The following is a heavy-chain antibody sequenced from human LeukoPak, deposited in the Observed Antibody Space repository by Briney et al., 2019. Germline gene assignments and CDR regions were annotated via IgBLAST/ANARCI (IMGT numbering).Heavy chain of an antibody. V-gene: IGHV5-51*01. Sequence: GESLKISCKGSGYSFTSYWIGWVRQMPGKGLEWMGIIYPGDSDTRYSPSFQGQVTISADKSISTAYLQWSSLKASDTAMYYCARHEVRWFGELNYYYYYMDVWGKGTTVTVSS. J-gene: IGHJ6*03. CDR1: GYSFTSYW. CDR2: IYPGDSDT. D-gene: IGHD3-10*01. CDR3: ARHEVRWFGELNYYYYYMDV.